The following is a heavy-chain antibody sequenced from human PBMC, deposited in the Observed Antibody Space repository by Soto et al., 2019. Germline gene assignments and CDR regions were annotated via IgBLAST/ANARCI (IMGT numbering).Heavy chain of an antibody. CDR2: ISYDGSNK. Sequence: GGSLRLSCAASGFTFSSYGMHWVRQAPGKGLEWVAVISYDGSNKYYADSVKGRFTISRDNSKNTPYLQMNSLRAEDTAVYYCAKDSSSWATLNNWFDPWGQGTLVTVSS. D-gene: IGHD6-13*01. CDR3: AKDSSSWATLNNWFDP. V-gene: IGHV3-30*18. CDR1: GFTFSSYG. J-gene: IGHJ5*02.